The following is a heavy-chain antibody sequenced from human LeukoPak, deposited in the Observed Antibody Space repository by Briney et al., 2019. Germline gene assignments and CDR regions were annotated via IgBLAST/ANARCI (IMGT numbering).Heavy chain of an antibody. CDR1: GFTFSSYE. V-gene: IGHV3-48*03. CDR3: ARSPVARTTVGY. CDR2: ISSSGSTI. Sequence: GGSLRLSCAASGFTFSSYEMNWVRQAPGKGLEWVSYISSSGSTIYYADSVKGRFTISRDNAKNSLYLQMNSLRVEDTAVYYCARSPVARTTVGYWGQGTLVTVSS. D-gene: IGHD4-17*01. J-gene: IGHJ4*02.